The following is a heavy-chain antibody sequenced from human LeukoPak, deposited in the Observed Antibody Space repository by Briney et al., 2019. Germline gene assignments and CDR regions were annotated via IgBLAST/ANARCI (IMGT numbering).Heavy chain of an antibody. CDR2: INHSGST. J-gene: IGHJ4*02. D-gene: IGHD4-17*01. Sequence: SETLSLTCAVYGGSFSGYYWSWIRQPPGKGLEWIGEINHSGSTNYNPSLKSRVTISVDTSKNQFSLKLSSVTAADTAVYYRARISYGDYGDYWGQGTLVTVSS. CDR3: ARISYGDYGDY. CDR1: GGSFSGYY. V-gene: IGHV4-34*01.